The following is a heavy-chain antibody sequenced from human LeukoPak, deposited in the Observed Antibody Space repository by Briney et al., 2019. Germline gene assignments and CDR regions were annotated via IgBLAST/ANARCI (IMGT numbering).Heavy chain of an antibody. D-gene: IGHD5-24*01. Sequence: GGSLRLSCAASGFTVSSNYMSWVRQAPGKGLEWVSVIYSGGSTYYADSVKGRFTISRDNSKNTLYLQTNSLRAEDTAVYYCARDGRDGYNRGYYFDYWGQGTLVTVSS. V-gene: IGHV3-66*01. J-gene: IGHJ4*02. CDR1: GFTVSSNY. CDR3: ARDGRDGYNRGYYFDY. CDR2: IYSGGST.